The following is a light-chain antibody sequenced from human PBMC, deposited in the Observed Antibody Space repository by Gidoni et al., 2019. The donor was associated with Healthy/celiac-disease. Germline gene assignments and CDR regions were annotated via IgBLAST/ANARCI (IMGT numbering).Light chain of an antibody. CDR3: QQSYSTRRT. V-gene: IGKV1-39*01. CDR1: QSISSY. CDR2: AAS. Sequence: DIQMTQSPSSLSASVGDRVTITCRASQSISSYLNWYQQKPGKAPKLLIYAASSLQSGVPSRFSGSGSGTDFTLTISSLQPEDFATYYCQQSYSTRRTFGGXTKVEIK. J-gene: IGKJ4*01.